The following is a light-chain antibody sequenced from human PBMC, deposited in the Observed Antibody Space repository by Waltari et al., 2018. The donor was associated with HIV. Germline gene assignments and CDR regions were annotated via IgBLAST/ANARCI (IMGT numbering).Light chain of an antibody. CDR2: RND. V-gene: IGLV1-47*01. J-gene: IGLJ1*01. CDR3: AAWDGTLRAHYV. Sequence: QSVLTQPPSASGTPGQRVTISCSGSSSNVGTNHVPWYQPPPGTAPKLLIYRNDPRPSGVPDRFSGSKSGTSASLAISALRSEDEADYYCAAWDGTLRAHYVFGTGTKVTVL. CDR1: SSNVGTNH.